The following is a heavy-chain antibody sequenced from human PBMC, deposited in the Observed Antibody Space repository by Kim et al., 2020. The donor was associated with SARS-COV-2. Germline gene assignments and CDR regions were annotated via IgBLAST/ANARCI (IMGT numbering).Heavy chain of an antibody. D-gene: IGHD3-3*01. Sequence: ANYEQKFQGRVTITADKSTSTAYMELSSLRSEDTAVYYCARDQPSGYFDYWGQGTLVTVSS. CDR3: ARDQPSGYFDY. CDR2: A. J-gene: IGHJ4*02. V-gene: IGHV1-69*04.